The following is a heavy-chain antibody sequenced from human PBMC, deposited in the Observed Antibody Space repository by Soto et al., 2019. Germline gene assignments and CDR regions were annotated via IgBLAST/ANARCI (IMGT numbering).Heavy chain of an antibody. V-gene: IGHV1-18*01. Sequence: QVQLVQSGAEVKKPGASVKVSCKASGYTFASYAISWMRQAPGQGLEWLGWISAYNGNTNSTQNLQGRVTMTTDTSTSTAYMELRSLRSDVTALYSCARDPPPPDYWGQGTLVTGSS. J-gene: IGHJ4*02. CDR3: ARDPPPPDY. CDR2: ISAYNGNT. CDR1: GYTFASYA.